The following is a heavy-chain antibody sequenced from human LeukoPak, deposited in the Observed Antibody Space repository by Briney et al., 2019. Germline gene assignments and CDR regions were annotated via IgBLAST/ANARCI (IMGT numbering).Heavy chain of an antibody. Sequence: QPGGSLRLSCAASGFTFSNAWMSWVRQAPGKGLEWVGRIKSKTDGGTTDYAAPVKGRFTISRDESKNTLYLQMNSLKTEDTAVYYCTTDPYYYDSSGYYWGDYWGQGTLVTVSS. J-gene: IGHJ4*02. D-gene: IGHD3-22*01. V-gene: IGHV3-15*01. CDR1: GFTFSNAW. CDR3: TTDPYYYDSSGYYWGDY. CDR2: IKSKTDGGTT.